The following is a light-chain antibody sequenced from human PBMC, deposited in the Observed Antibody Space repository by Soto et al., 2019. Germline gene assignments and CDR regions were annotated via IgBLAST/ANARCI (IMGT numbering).Light chain of an antibody. CDR2: GAS. V-gene: IGKV3-20*01. CDR3: QQLNSYPIT. Sequence: EIVLTQSPGTLSSSPGERITLSCRASQSVNSNYLAWYQQRPGQAPRLLIYGASSRATGIPDRFSGSGSGTDFTLTIIRLEPEDFATYYCQQLNSYPITFGQGTRLEIK. CDR1: QSVNSNY. J-gene: IGKJ5*01.